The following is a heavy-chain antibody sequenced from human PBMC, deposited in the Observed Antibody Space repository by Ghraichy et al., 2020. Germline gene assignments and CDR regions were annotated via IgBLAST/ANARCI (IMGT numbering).Heavy chain of an antibody. CDR3: VRNFGGNSYEDY. Sequence: GGSLRLSCETAGFTFRNYWMKWVRQAPGKGLEWVANIREDGSEIYYGDSVKGRFTISRDNSRNSLFLQMNSLRPDDTGKYYCVRNFGGNSYEDYWGQGSLVTVSS. D-gene: IGHD4-23*01. J-gene: IGHJ4*02. V-gene: IGHV3-7*04. CDR2: IREDGSEI. CDR1: GFTFRNYW.